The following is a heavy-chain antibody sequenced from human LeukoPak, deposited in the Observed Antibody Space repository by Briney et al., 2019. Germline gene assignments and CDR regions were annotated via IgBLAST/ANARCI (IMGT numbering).Heavy chain of an antibody. J-gene: IGHJ4*02. CDR2: ISTSSSYI. Sequence: GGSLRLSCAASGFTFSSHSMNWVRQAPGKGLEWVSSISTSSSYIYYAESVKGRFTISRDNAKTSLYLQMISLRAEDTAVYYCARHLSGVTGYTYGRGIDYWGQGTLVTVSS. CDR3: ARHLSGVTGYTYGRGIDY. V-gene: IGHV3-21*01. D-gene: IGHD5-18*01. CDR1: GFTFSSHS.